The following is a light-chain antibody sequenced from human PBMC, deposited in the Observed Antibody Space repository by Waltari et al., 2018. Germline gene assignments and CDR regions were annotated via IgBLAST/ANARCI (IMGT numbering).Light chain of an antibody. Sequence: QSALTQPASVSGSPGQSITISCTGTNSDIGVHNYVSWYQQHPGKAPKLILYGVSKRPSVVANCFSGSKADNTASLTISGVQAGDEADYYCSSYTTRDTWLFGGGTKVTVL. CDR3: SSYTTRDTWL. CDR2: GVS. CDR1: NSDIGVHNY. J-gene: IGLJ3*02. V-gene: IGLV2-14*03.